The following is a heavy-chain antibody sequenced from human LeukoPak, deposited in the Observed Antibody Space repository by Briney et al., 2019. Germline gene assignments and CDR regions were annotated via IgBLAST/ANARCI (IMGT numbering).Heavy chain of an antibody. CDR2: ISPGDSDT. D-gene: IGHD3-3*01. V-gene: IGHV5-51*01. Sequence: GESPKISCEGSGYSFTSYWIGWVRQVPGKGLEWMGIISPGDSDTRYSPSFQGQVTISADRSIGTAYLQWSSLKASDTAMYYCARDFSDVIGAFDIWGQGTRVTVSS. J-gene: IGHJ3*02. CDR1: GYSFTSYW. CDR3: ARDFSDVIGAFDI.